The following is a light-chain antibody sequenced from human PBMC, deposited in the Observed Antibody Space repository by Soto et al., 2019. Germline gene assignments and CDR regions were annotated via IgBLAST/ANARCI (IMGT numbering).Light chain of an antibody. CDR1: QIINSW. CDR3: QQYITYPWT. Sequence: DIQMTQSPSTLSTSVGDRVTITCRASQIINSWLARYQQKPGKAPELLINKASSLESGVPSRLSGSGSGTEFSLTISSLQPDDFATYYCQQYITYPWTFGQGTKVEIE. J-gene: IGKJ1*01. V-gene: IGKV1-5*03. CDR2: KAS.